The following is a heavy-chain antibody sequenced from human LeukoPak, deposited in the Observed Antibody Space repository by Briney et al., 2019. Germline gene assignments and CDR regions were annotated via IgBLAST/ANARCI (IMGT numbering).Heavy chain of an antibody. J-gene: IGHJ5*02. CDR2: INHSGST. Sequence: PSETLSLTCAVYGGPFSGYYWSWIRQPPGKGLEWIGEINHSGSTNYNPSLKSRVTISVDTSKNQFSLKLSSVTAADTAVYYCARGQYYDFWSGYYTVNYWFDPWGQGTLVTVSS. D-gene: IGHD3-3*01. V-gene: IGHV4-34*01. CDR3: ARGQYYDFWSGYYTVNYWFDP. CDR1: GGPFSGYY.